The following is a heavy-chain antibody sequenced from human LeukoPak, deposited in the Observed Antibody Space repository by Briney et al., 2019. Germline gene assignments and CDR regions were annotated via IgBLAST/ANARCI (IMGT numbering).Heavy chain of an antibody. D-gene: IGHD2-15*01. Sequence: ASVKVSCKASGYTFTSYAITWVRQAPGQGLEWMGWISSYNGNTNYAQKLQGRVTMTTETSTSTAYMELRSLRSDDTAVYYCASPRVGAASMGYYYYYMDVWGKGTTVTVSS. CDR3: ASPRVGAASMGYYYYYMDV. CDR2: ISSYNGNT. V-gene: IGHV1-18*01. CDR1: GYTFTSYA. J-gene: IGHJ6*03.